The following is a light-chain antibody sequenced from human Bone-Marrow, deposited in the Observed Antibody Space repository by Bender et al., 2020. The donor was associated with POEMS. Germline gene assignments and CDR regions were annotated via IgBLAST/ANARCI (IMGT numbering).Light chain of an antibody. CDR2: QDT. V-gene: IGLV3-1*01. Sequence: SYELTQPPSVSVSPGQTATITCSGEKLGEEYACWYQQKPGQSPVVVIYQDTKRPSGIPERLSGSTSGNTASLTISGTQTMDEADYYCQSWGSNTAVFGGGTKLTVL. J-gene: IGLJ2*01. CDR1: KLGEEY. CDR3: QSWGSNTAV.